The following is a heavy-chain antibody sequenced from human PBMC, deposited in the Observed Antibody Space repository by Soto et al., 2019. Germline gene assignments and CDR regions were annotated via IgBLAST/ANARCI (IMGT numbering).Heavy chain of an antibody. J-gene: IGHJ5*02. D-gene: IGHD3-16*02. CDR1: GYTFTSYD. Sequence: ASVKVSCKASGYTFTSYDINWVRQATGQGLEWMGWMNPNSGNTGYAQKFQGRVTMTRNTSISTAYMELSSLRSEDTAVYYCALCGPDYDYVWGSYRSGGFDPWGQGTLVTVSS. CDR2: MNPNSGNT. CDR3: ALCGPDYDYVWGSYRSGGFDP. V-gene: IGHV1-8*01.